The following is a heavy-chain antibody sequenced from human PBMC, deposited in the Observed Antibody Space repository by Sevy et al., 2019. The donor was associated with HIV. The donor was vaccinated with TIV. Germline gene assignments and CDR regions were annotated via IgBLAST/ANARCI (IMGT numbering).Heavy chain of an antibody. D-gene: IGHD3-10*01. CDR2: ISSSSNYI. CDR1: GFTFSTYS. V-gene: IGHV3-21*01. CDR3: ARDGARITMVQGVMAYYHGMDV. Sequence: GGSLRLSCAASGFTFSTYSMNWVRQAPGKGPEWVSSISSSSNYIYYADSLKGRFTISRDNAKNSLYLQMNSLRADDTAVYYCARDGARITMVQGVMAYYHGMDVWGQGTTVTVSS. J-gene: IGHJ6*02.